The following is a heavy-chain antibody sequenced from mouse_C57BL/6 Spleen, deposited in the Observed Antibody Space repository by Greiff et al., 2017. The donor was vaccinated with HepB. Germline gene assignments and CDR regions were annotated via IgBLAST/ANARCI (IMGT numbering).Heavy chain of an antibody. CDR2: IAPNSGGT. J-gene: IGHJ4*01. Sequence: QVQLQQPGAELVKPGASVKLSCKASGYTFTSYWKHWVKQRPGRGLEWIGRIAPNSGGTKYNEKFKSKATLTVDKPSITAYMQLSSLTSEDSAVYYCARSDYGSSYAMDYWGQGTSVTVSS. CDR1: GYTFTSYW. V-gene: IGHV1-72*01. D-gene: IGHD1-1*01. CDR3: ARSDYGSSYAMDY.